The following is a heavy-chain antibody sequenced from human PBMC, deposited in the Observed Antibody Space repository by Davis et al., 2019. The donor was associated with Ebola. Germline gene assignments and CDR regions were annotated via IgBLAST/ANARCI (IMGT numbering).Heavy chain of an antibody. CDR2: IWYDGSNK. CDR1: GFTFSSYS. D-gene: IGHD6-13*01. J-gene: IGHJ6*02. Sequence: GESLKISCAASGFTFSSYSMHWVRQAPGKGLEWVAVIWYDGSNKYYADSVKGRFTISRDNSKNTLYLQMNSLRAEDTAVYYCAREPVGIAIYYYYGMDVWGQGTTVTVSS. V-gene: IGHV3-33*08. CDR3: AREPVGIAIYYYYGMDV.